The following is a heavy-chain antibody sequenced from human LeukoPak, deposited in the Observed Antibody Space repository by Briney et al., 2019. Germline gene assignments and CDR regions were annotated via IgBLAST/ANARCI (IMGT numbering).Heavy chain of an antibody. CDR2: IYTSGST. CDR1: GGSISGGSYY. Sequence: SETLSLTCTVSGGSISGGSYYWSWNRQPGGKGLEWIGRIYTSGSTNYNASLKSRVTISVDTSKNQFSLKLSSVTAADTAVYYCARDRYYYDSSGYHLPYYFDYWGQGTLVTVSS. CDR3: ARDRYYYDSSGYHLPYYFDY. J-gene: IGHJ4*02. V-gene: IGHV4-61*02. D-gene: IGHD3-22*01.